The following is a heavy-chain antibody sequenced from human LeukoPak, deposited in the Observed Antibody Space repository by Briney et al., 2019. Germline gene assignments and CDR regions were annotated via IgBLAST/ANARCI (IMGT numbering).Heavy chain of an antibody. D-gene: IGHD1-1*01. V-gene: IGHV3-23*01. CDR3: AKENGNYFDY. CDR1: GFTFSNYW. Sequence: GGSLRLSCVASGFTFSNYWMSWVRQAPGKGLEWVSAISGSGGSTYYADSVKGRFTISRENSKNTLYLQMNSLRAEDTAVYYCAKENGNYFDYWGQGTLVTVSS. J-gene: IGHJ4*02. CDR2: ISGSGGST.